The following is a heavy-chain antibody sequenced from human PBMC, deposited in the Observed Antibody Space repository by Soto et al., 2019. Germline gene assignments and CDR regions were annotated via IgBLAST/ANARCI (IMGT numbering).Heavy chain of an antibody. CDR2: ISSSSSYI. V-gene: IGHV3-21*01. J-gene: IGHJ6*02. CDR1: GFTFSSYS. D-gene: IGHD6-13*01. Sequence: GGSLRLSCAASGFTFSSYSMNWVRQAPGKGLEWVSSISSSSSYIYYADSVKGRFTISRDNAKNSLYLQMNSLRAEDTAVYYCARYGVSQVSYYYYGMDAWGQGTTVTVSS. CDR3: ARYGVSQVSYYYYGMDA.